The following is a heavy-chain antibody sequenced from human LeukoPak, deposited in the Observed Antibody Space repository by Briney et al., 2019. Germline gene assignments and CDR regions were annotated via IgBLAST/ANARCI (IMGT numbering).Heavy chain of an antibody. Sequence: SETLSLTCTVSGGSISSYYWSWIRQPPGKGLEWIGYIYYSGSTSYNPSLKSRVTISVDTSKNQFSLKLSSVTAADTAVYYCARLYYYDSSGYFLGSYYYYGMDVWGQGTTVTVSS. D-gene: IGHD3-22*01. CDR2: IYYSGST. CDR1: GGSISSYY. J-gene: IGHJ6*02. V-gene: IGHV4-59*08. CDR3: ARLYYYDSSGYFLGSYYYYGMDV.